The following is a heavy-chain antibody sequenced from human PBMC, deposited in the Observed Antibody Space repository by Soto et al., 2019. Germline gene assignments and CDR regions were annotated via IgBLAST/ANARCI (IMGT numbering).Heavy chain of an antibody. D-gene: IGHD2-8*02. V-gene: IGHV3-73*02. CDR1: GFSFSGSA. J-gene: IGHJ4*02. Sequence: EVQLVESGGGLVQPGGSLKLYCAASGFSFSGSAMHWVRQASGKGLEWVGRIRSKANSYATTYAASVKDRFTISRDDSKNTAYLQMNYLKTEDTAVYYCTSPGGASDYWGQGTLVTVSS. CDR2: IRSKANSYAT. CDR3: TSPGGASDY.